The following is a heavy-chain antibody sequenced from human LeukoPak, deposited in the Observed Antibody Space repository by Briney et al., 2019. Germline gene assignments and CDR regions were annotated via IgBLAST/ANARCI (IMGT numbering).Heavy chain of an antibody. CDR2: IESPRDI. CDR3: AKVRRSVAYDH. CDR1: GFDVKSHD. V-gene: IGHV3-13*01. J-gene: IGHJ5*02. Sequence: GGSLRFSCAASGFDVKSHDIHWVRQPIGKGLEWVSSIESPRDIYYAGSVKGRFTISREDAENSVYLQMNNLRVEDTAIYYCAKVRRSVAYDHWGRGTLVTVSS.